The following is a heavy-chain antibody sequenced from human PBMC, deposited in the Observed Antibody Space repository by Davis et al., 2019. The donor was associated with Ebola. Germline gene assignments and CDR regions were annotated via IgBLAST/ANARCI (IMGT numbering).Heavy chain of an antibody. V-gene: IGHV4-61*05. D-gene: IGHD3-3*01. J-gene: IGHJ4*02. CDR2: ISYSGNT. CDR3: AIYSDLIADWYGGAFDY. Sequence: SQTLSLTCTVSGYSISSGYYWGWIRQSPGKGLEWIGYISYSGNTNYNPSLKSRVTMSVDASKNQFSLRLDSVSAADTGVYYCAIYSDLIADWYGGAFDYWGQGTQVTVSS. CDR1: GYSISSGYY.